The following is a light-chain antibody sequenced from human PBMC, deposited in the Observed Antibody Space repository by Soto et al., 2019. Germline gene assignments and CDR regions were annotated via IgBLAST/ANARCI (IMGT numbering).Light chain of an antibody. V-gene: IGKV3D-20*02. CDR1: QSVTSNA. CDR2: GVS. CDR3: QQRSNWLRPWT. Sequence: EIVLTQSPGTLSLSPGERATLSCRASQSVTSNALAWYQQKPGQPPRLLIYGVSSRATGIPARFSGSGSGTDFTLTISSLEPEDFAVYYCQQRSNWLRPWTFGQGTKVDIK. J-gene: IGKJ1*01.